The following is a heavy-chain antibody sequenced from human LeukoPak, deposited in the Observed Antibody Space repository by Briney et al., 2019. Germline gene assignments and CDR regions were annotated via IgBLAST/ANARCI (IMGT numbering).Heavy chain of an antibody. CDR1: GFTFSSYS. CDR3: ARPPLVGATGFDY. J-gene: IGHJ4*02. V-gene: IGHV3-21*01. CDR2: ISSSSSYI. D-gene: IGHD1-26*01. Sequence: GGSLRLSCAASGFTFSSYSMNWVRRAPGKGLEWVSSISSSSSYIYYADSVKGRFTISRDNAKNSLYLQMNSLRAEDTAVYYCARPPLVGATGFDYWGQGTLVTVSS.